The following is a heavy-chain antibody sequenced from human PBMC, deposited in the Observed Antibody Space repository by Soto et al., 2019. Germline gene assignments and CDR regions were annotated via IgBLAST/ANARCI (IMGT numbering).Heavy chain of an antibody. J-gene: IGHJ3*02. V-gene: IGHV4-30-4*01. CDR1: GGSISSGDYY. Sequence: SETLSLTCTVSGGSISSGDYYWSWIRQPPGKGLEWIGYIYYSGSTYYNPSLKSRVTISVDTSKNQFSLKLSSVTAADTAVYYCARVGLTPGAFDIWGQGTMVTVSS. D-gene: IGHD3-16*01. CDR2: IYYSGST. CDR3: ARVGLTPGAFDI.